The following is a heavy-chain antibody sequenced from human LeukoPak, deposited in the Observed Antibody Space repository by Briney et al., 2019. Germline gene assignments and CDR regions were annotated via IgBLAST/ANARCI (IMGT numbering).Heavy chain of an antibody. CDR2: IYTSGST. Sequence: SETLSLTCAVYGGSFSGYYWSWIRQPAGKGLEWIGRIYTSGSTNYNPSLKSRVTMSVDTSKNQFSLKLSSVTAADTAVYYCARSGYSYGASYYYYYYMDVWGKGTTVTVSS. CDR1: GGSFSGYY. V-gene: IGHV4-59*10. D-gene: IGHD5-18*01. CDR3: ARSGYSYGASYYYYYYMDV. J-gene: IGHJ6*03.